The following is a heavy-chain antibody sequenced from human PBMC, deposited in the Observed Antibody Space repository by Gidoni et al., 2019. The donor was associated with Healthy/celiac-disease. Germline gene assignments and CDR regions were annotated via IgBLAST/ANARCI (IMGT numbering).Heavy chain of an antibody. D-gene: IGHD3-10*01. J-gene: IGHJ4*02. Sequence: EVQLVESGGGLVKPGGSLRLSCAASGFTFSNAWMSWVRQAPGKGLEWVGRIKSKTDGGTTDYAAPVKGRFTISRDDSKNTLYLQMNSLKTEDTAVYYCTAHYYYGSGRLFDYWGQGTLVTVSS. CDR3: TAHYYYGSGRLFDY. CDR2: IKSKTDGGTT. V-gene: IGHV3-15*01. CDR1: GFTFSNAW.